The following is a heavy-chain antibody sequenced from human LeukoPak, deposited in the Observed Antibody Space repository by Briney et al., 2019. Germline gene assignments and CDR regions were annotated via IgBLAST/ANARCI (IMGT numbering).Heavy chain of an antibody. D-gene: IGHD3-22*01. Sequence: SETLSLTCTVSGYSISSGYYWGWIRQPPGKGLEWIGSIYHSGSTYYNPSLKSRVTISVDTSKNQFSLKLSSVTAADTAVYYCARDQYYYDSSGYRTEDYWGQGTLVTVSS. V-gene: IGHV4-38-2*02. CDR2: IYHSGST. CDR1: GYSISSGYY. CDR3: ARDQYYYDSSGYRTEDY. J-gene: IGHJ4*02.